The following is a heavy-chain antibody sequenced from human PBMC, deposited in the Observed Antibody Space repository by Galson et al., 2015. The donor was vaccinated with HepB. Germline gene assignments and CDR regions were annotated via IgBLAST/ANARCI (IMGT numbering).Heavy chain of an antibody. V-gene: IGHV3-15*01. J-gene: IGHJ4*02. CDR1: GFTFSNAW. Sequence: SLRLSCAASGFTFSNAWMSWVRQAPGKGLEWVGRIKSKTDGGTTDYAAPVKGRFTISRDDSKNTLYLQMNSLKTEDTAVYYCTTAALRAVAGRRDYWGQGTLVTVSS. CDR3: TTAALRAVAGRRDY. D-gene: IGHD6-19*01. CDR2: IKSKTDGGTT.